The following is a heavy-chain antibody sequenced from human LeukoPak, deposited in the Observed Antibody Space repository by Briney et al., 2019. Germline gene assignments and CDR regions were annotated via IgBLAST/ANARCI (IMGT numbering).Heavy chain of an antibody. D-gene: IGHD6-13*01. CDR3: ASGLNSRSSSC. CDR1: GYSFTGYC. CDR2: ICLESGGT. Sequence: AASVKVYCKASGYSFTGYCMHWVRQAPGQGLEWMGRICLESGGTNYAQKFQGRVTMTTDTTVSTAYMELSGLKSDDTAVYYCASGLNSRSSSCWGQGTRVTVSS. J-gene: IGHJ4*02. V-gene: IGHV1-2*02.